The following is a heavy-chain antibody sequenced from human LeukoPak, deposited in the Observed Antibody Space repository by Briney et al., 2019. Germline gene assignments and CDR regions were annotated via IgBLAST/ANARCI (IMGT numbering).Heavy chain of an antibody. V-gene: IGHV3-23*01. Sequence: GGSLRLSCAASGFTLSSYAMTWVRQAPGKGLEWVSAISGSGGSTYYADSVKGRFTISRDNSKNTLYLQMNNLRAEDTAVYYCAKEMGYYYDTSGPDSWGQGTLVTVSS. CDR3: AKEMGYYYDTSGPDS. J-gene: IGHJ4*02. CDR1: GFTLSSYA. D-gene: IGHD3-22*01. CDR2: ISGSGGST.